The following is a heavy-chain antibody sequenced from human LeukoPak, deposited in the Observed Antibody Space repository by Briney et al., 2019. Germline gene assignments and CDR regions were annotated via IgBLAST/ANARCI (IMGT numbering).Heavy chain of an antibody. CDR1: GYTFTSYD. CDR2: MNPNSGNT. Sequence: ASVKVSCKASGYTFTSYDINWVRQATGQGLEWMGWMNPNSGNTGYAQKFQGRVTMTRNTSISTAYMELSSLRSEDTALYYCARGYCSSTSCYLPYYYYGMDVWGQGTTVTVSS. CDR3: ARGYCSSTSCYLPYYYYGMDV. J-gene: IGHJ6*02. V-gene: IGHV1-8*01. D-gene: IGHD2-2*01.